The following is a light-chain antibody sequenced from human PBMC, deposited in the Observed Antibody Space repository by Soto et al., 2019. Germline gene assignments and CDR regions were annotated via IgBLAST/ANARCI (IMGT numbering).Light chain of an antibody. J-gene: IGLJ7*01. V-gene: IGLV2-8*01. CDR3: LSYAGTAYVA. CDR2: EVN. Sequence: QSALTQPPSASGSPGQSVTISCTGTSSDVGAHNYVSWYQQHPGKAPKLMIYEVNKRPSGVPDRFSGSKSGNTASLTVSGLHADDEADYYCLSYAGTAYVAIGGGTQLTVL. CDR1: SSDVGAHNY.